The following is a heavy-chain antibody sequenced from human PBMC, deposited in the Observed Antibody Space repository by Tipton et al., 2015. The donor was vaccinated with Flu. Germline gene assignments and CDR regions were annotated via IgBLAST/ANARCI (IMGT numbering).Heavy chain of an antibody. CDR3: APHSTVTQLPNDY. CDR2: IFHSGRT. V-gene: IGHV4-38-2*01. Sequence: LRLSCAVFGYSISSGYYWGWIRQPPGKGLEWIGYIFHSGRTYYSPSLKSRVTISVDTSKNQFSLKLSSVTAADTAVYYCAPHSTVTQLPNDYWGQGILVTVSS. J-gene: IGHJ4*02. D-gene: IGHD4-17*01. CDR1: GYSISSGYY.